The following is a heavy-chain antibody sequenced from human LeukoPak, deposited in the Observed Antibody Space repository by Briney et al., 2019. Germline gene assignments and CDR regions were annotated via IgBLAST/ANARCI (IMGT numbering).Heavy chain of an antibody. D-gene: IGHD6-19*01. CDR1: GYTFTSYG. J-gene: IGHJ3*02. Sequence: ASVKVSCKASGYTFTSYGISWVRQAPGQGLEWMGWISAYNGNTNYAQKLQGRVTMTIDTSTSTAYMELRSLRSDDTAVYYCARDTVAAFRGCAFDIWGQGTMVTVSS. CDR2: ISAYNGNT. CDR3: ARDTVAAFRGCAFDI. V-gene: IGHV1-18*01.